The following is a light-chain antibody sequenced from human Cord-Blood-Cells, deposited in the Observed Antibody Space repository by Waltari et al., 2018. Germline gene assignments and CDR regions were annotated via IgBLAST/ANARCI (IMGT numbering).Light chain of an antibody. J-gene: IGKJ2*01. V-gene: IGKV1-33*01. CDR2: DAS. CDR1: QDISNY. CDR3: PPYDNLPYT. Sequence: DIQMTQSPSSLSASVGDRVTITCQASQDISNYLNWYQQKPGKAPKLLIYDASNLETVVPSRFRGSGSGTDFPFTIRSLQTEDIATYYCPPYDNLPYTFGQGTKLEIK.